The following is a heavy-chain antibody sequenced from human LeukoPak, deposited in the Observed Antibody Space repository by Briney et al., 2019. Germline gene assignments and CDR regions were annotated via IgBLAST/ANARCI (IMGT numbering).Heavy chain of an antibody. CDR3: AREWFGELLSDNWFDP. CDR2: INPSGGST. D-gene: IGHD3-10*01. V-gene: IGHV1-46*01. Sequence: ASVKVSCKASGYTFTSYYMHWVRQAPGQGLGWMGIINPSGGSTSYAQKFQGRVTMTMDTSTSTVYMELSSLRSEDTAVYYCAREWFGELLSDNWFDPWGQGTLVTVSS. J-gene: IGHJ5*02. CDR1: GYTFTSYY.